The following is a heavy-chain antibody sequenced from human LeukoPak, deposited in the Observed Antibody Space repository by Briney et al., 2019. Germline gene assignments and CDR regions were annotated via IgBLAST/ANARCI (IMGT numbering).Heavy chain of an antibody. CDR1: GVSISSSRYY. D-gene: IGHD6-19*01. J-gene: IGHJ4*02. Sequence: SETLSLTCTVSGVSISSSRYYWGWIRQPPGKGLEWIGSVYYSGSTYYNPSLKSRVTISLDTSKNQFSVKLSSVTAADTAVYYCAKSSGWDWGQGTLVTVSS. CDR3: AKSSGWD. CDR2: VYYSGST. V-gene: IGHV4-39*07.